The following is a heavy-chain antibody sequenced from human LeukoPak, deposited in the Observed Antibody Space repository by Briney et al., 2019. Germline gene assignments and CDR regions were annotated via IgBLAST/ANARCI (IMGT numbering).Heavy chain of an antibody. Sequence: SGESLKISCKASGYTFTRHGISWVRQAPGQGLEWMGWISGYNGDTKFAQKFQGRVSMTTDTSTSTAYMEVRSLRSDDTAMYYCARVDSSSWYEDYWGQGTLVTVSS. V-gene: IGHV1-18*01. CDR2: ISGYNGDT. CDR3: ARVDSSSWYEDY. CDR1: GYTFTRHG. D-gene: IGHD6-13*01. J-gene: IGHJ4*02.